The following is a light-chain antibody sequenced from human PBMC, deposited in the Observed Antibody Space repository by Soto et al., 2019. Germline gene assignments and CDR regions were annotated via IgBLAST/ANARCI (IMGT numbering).Light chain of an antibody. CDR1: QIVRSSY. Sequence: EIVLTQSPGTLSLSPGERATLSCRASQIVRSSYLARYQTNPGQAPRLRIYGASSRATGIPDRLSGSGSGKDFTLTISRLEREDFAVYYCHQYGSSPLWTSGQATKVDNK. V-gene: IGKV3-20*01. CDR2: GAS. CDR3: HQYGSSPLWT. J-gene: IGKJ1*01.